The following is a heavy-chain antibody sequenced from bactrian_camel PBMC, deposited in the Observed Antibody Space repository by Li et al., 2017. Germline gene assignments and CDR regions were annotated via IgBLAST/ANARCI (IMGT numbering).Heavy chain of an antibody. J-gene: IGHJ4*01. V-gene: IGHV3S53*01. CDR3: AASRRTPLGWQPGCSRTVVSTDFIY. Sequence: HVQLVESGGGSVQAGGSLRLSCTKSGYSYGYSISCMGWFRQAPGKEGEGVAVIDSDGSTHYADSVKGRFTIFKDTANNTLYLEMNELKPDDTAMYVCAASRRTPLGWQPGCSRTVVSTDFIYWGRGTQVTVS. CDR2: IDSDGST. CDR1: GYSYGYSISC. D-gene: IGHD5*01.